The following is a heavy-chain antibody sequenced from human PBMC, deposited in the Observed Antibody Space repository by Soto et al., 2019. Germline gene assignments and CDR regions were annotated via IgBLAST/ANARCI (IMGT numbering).Heavy chain of an antibody. D-gene: IGHD4-17*01. J-gene: IGHJ6*02. CDR2: IYYSGST. CDR1: GGSISSYY. CDR3: ARRAGDXVYYYGMDV. Sequence: PSETLSLTCTVSGGSISSYYWTWIRQPPGKGLEWIGYIYYSGSTNYNPSLKSRVTISVDTSKNQFSLKLSSVTAADTAVYYCARRAGDXVYYYGMDVWGQGTTVTVSS. V-gene: IGHV4-59*01.